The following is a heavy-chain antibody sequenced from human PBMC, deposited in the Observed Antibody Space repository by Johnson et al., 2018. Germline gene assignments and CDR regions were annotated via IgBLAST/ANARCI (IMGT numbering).Heavy chain of an antibody. CDR1: GFTFSKSW. CDR2: INGGGEET. V-gene: IGHV3-7*01. Sequence: VQLVQSGGGLVQPGGSLRLSCEASGFTFSKSWMAWVRQAPGKGLDWVANINGGGEETYYVDSVGGRFTISRDNAKNSLYLQINSLRADDPAVYFCARLVKLGGSECFDLWGQGTVVAVSS. D-gene: IGHD1-26*01. J-gene: IGHJ4*02. CDR3: ARLVKLGGSECFDL.